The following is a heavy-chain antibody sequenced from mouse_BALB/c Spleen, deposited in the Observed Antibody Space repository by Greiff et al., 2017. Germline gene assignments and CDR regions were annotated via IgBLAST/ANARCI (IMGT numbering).Heavy chain of an antibody. J-gene: IGHJ3*01. Sequence: QVQLKQPGAELVKPGASVKLSCTASGYTFTSYWMHWVKQRPGQGLEWIGEINPSNGRTNYNEKFKSKATLTVDKSSSTAYMQLSSLTSEDSAVYCCARWRSAYWGQGTLVTVSA. CDR3: ARWRSAY. V-gene: IGHV1S81*02. CDR2: INPSNGRT. CDR1: GYTFTSYW.